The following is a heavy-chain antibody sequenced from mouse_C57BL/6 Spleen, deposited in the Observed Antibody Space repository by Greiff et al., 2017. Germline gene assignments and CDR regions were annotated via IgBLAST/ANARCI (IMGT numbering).Heavy chain of an antibody. CDR2: IYPGDGDT. CDR1: GYAFSSSW. D-gene: IGHD2-12*01. CDR3: ASLTVTGDAMDY. Sequence: VKLQESGPELVKPGASVKISCKASGYAFSSSWMNWVKQRPGKGLEWIGRIYPGDGDTNYNGKFKGKATLTADKSSSTAYMQLSSLTSEDSAVYFCASLTVTGDAMDYWGQGTSVTVSS. V-gene: IGHV1-82*01. J-gene: IGHJ4*01.